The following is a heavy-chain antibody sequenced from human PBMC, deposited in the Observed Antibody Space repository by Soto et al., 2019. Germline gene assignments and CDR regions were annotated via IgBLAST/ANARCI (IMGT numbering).Heavy chain of an antibody. CDR2: ISAYNGNT. CDR1: GYTFTSYG. Sequence: ASVKVSCKASGYTFTSYGISWVRQAPGQGLEWMGWISAYNGNTNYAQKLQGRVTMTTDTSTSTAYMELRCLRSDDTAVYYCARVGPQPTWLTMVTDSSGWYGDAFDIWGQGTMVTVSS. V-gene: IGHV1-18*01. J-gene: IGHJ3*02. CDR3: ARVGPQPTWLTMVTDSSGWYGDAFDI. D-gene: IGHD6-19*01.